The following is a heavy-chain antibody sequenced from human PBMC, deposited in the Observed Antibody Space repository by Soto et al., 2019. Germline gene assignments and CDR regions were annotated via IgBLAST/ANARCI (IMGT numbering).Heavy chain of an antibody. CDR2: ISSSSSTI. CDR3: ARAGQWLEIDY. J-gene: IGHJ4*02. CDR1: GFTFSSYS. Sequence: EVQLVESGGGLVQPGGSLRLSCAASGFTFSSYSMNWVRQAPGKGLEWVSYISSSSSTIYYADSVKGRFTISRDNAKTSLYLQMNSLRAEDTAVYYCARAGQWLEIDYWGQGTLVTVSS. D-gene: IGHD6-19*01. V-gene: IGHV3-48*01.